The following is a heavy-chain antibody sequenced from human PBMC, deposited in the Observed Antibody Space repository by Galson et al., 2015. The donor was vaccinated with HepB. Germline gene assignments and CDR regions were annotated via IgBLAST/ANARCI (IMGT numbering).Heavy chain of an antibody. D-gene: IGHD3-22*01. Sequence: SLRLSCAASGFTFSSYAMHWVRQAPGKGLEWVAVISYDGSNKYYADSVKGRFTISRDNSKNTLYLQMNSLRAEDTAVYYCARVRLGNYDSSGPLDYWGQGTLVTVSS. CDR3: ARVRLGNYDSSGPLDY. V-gene: IGHV3-30-3*01. CDR1: GFTFSSYA. CDR2: ISYDGSNK. J-gene: IGHJ4*02.